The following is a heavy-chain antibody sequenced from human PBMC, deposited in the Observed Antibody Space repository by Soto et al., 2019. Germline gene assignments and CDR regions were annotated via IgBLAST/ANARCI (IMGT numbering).Heavy chain of an antibody. V-gene: IGHV4-59*01. CDR2: IYYSGST. CDR1: GFSISRFY. J-gene: IGHJ4*02. Sequence: SESLSLPCNISGFSISRFYWGWIRQPPGKGLEWIGYIYYSGSTNYNPSLKSRVTISMDTSKNQFSLKLNSVTAADTAMYYCARNGYNWNDYPDYWGQGTLVTVSS. CDR3: ARNGYNWNDYPDY. D-gene: IGHD1-20*01.